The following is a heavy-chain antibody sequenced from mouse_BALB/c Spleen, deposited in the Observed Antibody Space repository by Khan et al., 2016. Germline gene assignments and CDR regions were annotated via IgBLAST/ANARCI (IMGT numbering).Heavy chain of an antibody. D-gene: IGHD2-12*01. V-gene: IGHV7-3*02. CDR3: ATHHDDDYTMDH. CDR2: IRNRANGYTT. Sequence: EVELVESGGGLVQEGGKMRLTCKTKGFIFTDYYMSWVRQPPGKALEWLGFIRNRANGYTTEYSPSVRGRFTISRDNSQYFVYLQMNPLRTEDSATYYCATHHDDDYTMDHGGQGTSVT. J-gene: IGHJ4*01. CDR1: GFIFTDYY.